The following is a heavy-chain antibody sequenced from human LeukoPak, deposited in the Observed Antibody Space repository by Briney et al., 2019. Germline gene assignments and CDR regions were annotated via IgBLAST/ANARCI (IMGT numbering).Heavy chain of an antibody. CDR2: ISYDGSNK. J-gene: IGHJ3*02. CDR1: GFTFSSYA. V-gene: IGHV3-30-3*01. Sequence: GGSLRLSCAASGFTFSSYAMHWVRQAPGKGLEWVAVISYDGSNKYYADSVKGRFTISRDNSKNTLYLQMNSLRAEDTAVYYCARETVVVPAVQSYAFDIWGQGTMVTVSS. CDR3: ARETVVVPAVQSYAFDI. D-gene: IGHD2-2*01.